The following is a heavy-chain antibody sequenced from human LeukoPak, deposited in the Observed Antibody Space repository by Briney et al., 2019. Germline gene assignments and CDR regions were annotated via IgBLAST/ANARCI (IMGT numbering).Heavy chain of an antibody. J-gene: IGHJ3*02. D-gene: IGHD3-22*01. CDR1: GFTFSNYW. CDR2: IKQDGGEK. CDR3: ARGSVRGYYDVDAFDI. V-gene: IGHV3-7*01. Sequence: PGGSLRLSCAASGFTFSNYWMSWVRQAPGKGLEWVANIKQDGGEKLYVDSVKGRFTISRDNAKNSLYLQMNSLRAEDTAVYYCARGSVRGYYDVDAFDIWGQGTMVTVSS.